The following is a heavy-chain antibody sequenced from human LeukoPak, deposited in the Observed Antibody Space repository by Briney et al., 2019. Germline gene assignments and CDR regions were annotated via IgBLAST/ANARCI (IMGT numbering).Heavy chain of an antibody. CDR1: GGSISSYY. J-gene: IGHJ6*03. CDR2: IYYSGST. CDR3: ARAPSGSYSRYYYYYMDV. V-gene: IGHV4-59*01. Sequence: PSETLSLTCTVSGGSISSYYWSWIRQPPGKGLEWIGYIYYSGSTNYNPSLTSRVTISVDTSKNQFSLKLSSVTAADTAVYYCARAPSGSYSRYYYYYMDVWGKGTTVTVSS. D-gene: IGHD1-26*01.